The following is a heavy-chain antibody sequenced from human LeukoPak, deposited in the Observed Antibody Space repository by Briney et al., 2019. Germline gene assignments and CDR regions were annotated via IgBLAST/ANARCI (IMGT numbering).Heavy chain of an antibody. Sequence: ASVRVACKTSDYTLTSYGITWVRQAPGQGLEWMGWISGYNGHTDYAQNLQGRVTMTIDTSTSTAYMELTRLRSDDTAVYYCARKIAGVWFGPWGQGTLVTVSS. J-gene: IGHJ5*02. CDR2: ISGYNGHT. D-gene: IGHD6-13*01. V-gene: IGHV1-18*01. CDR3: ARKIAGVWFGP. CDR1: DYTLTSYG.